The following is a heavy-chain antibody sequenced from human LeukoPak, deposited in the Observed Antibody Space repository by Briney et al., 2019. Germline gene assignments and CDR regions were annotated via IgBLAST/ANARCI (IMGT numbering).Heavy chain of an antibody. J-gene: IGHJ4*02. D-gene: IGHD6-13*01. Sequence: ASVKVSCKASGYTFTGYYMHWVRQAPGQGLEWMGWINPNSGGTNYAQKFQGRVTMTRDTSISTAYMELSRLRSDDTAVYYCARATGTYSSSWYLFDYWGQGTLVTVSS. CDR3: ARATGTYSSSWYLFDY. CDR2: INPNSGGT. V-gene: IGHV1-2*02. CDR1: GYTFTGYY.